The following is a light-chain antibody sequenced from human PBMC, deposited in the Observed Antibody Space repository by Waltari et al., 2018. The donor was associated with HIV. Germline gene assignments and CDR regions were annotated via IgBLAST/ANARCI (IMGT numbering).Light chain of an antibody. J-gene: IGKJ3*01. CDR3: LQDGSFPLT. CDR2: AAS. Sequence: AIQMTQSPSSLSASVGDRVTITCRASQVIGNDLGWYQQKQGQAPKALIYAASSLQTGIPSRFSGSRSGTDFTLTISSLQTEDSATYYCLQDGSFPLTFGPGTKVDV. CDR1: QVIGND. V-gene: IGKV1-6*02.